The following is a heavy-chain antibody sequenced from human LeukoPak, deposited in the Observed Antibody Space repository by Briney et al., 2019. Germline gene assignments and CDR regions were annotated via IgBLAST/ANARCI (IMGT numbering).Heavy chain of an antibody. Sequence: PSGTLSLTCSVTGSSMDSYHWTWIRQPAGKGLEWIGRISISGNTNYNPSLASRVTMSIDTSRSVFSLQLISVTAADTAVYYCAREDTSGWARYFDSWGQGILVTVSS. V-gene: IGHV4-4*07. CDR2: ISISGNT. D-gene: IGHD6-25*01. CDR1: GSSMDSYH. CDR3: AREDTSGWARYFDS. J-gene: IGHJ4*02.